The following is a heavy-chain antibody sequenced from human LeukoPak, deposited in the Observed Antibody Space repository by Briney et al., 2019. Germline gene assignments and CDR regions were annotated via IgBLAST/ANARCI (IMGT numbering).Heavy chain of an antibody. Sequence: SETLSLTCAVYGGSFSGYYWSWIRQPPGKGLEWIGYIYYSGSTNYNPSLKSRVTISVDTSKNQFSLKLSSVTAADTAVYYCARSQTLRYFDYFDYWGQGTLVTVSS. V-gene: IGHV4-59*01. CDR3: ARSQTLRYFDYFDY. CDR1: GGSFSGYY. J-gene: IGHJ4*02. CDR2: IYYSGST. D-gene: IGHD3-9*01.